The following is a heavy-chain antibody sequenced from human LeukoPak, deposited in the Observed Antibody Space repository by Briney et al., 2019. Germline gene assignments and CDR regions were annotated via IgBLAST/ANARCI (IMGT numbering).Heavy chain of an antibody. CDR2: INSDGSST. J-gene: IGHJ4*02. CDR1: GFTFSSYW. CDR3: ARDRSGSPDY. V-gene: IGHV3-74*01. D-gene: IGHD1-26*01. Sequence: GSLXXXCAASGFTFSSYWMHWVRQAPGKGLVWVSRINSDGSSTSYADSVKGRSTISRDNAKNTLYLQMNSLRAEDTAVYYCARDRSGSPDYWGQGTLVTVSS.